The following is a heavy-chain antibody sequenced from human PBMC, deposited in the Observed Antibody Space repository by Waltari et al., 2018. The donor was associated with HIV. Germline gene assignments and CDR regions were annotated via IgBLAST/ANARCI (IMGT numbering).Heavy chain of an antibody. J-gene: IGHJ4*02. CDR2: ISYDGSNK. CDR1: GFTFSNYA. CDR3: ARDPQYCSSTSCSYYFDY. V-gene: IGHV3-30-3*01. D-gene: IGHD2-2*01. Sequence: QVQLVESGGGVVQPGRYLRLSCAASGFTFSNYALYWVRQAPGKGLEWVAVISYDGSNKYYADSVKGRFTISRDNSKNTLYLQMNSLRAEDTAVYYCARDPQYCSSTSCSYYFDYWGQGTLVTVSS.